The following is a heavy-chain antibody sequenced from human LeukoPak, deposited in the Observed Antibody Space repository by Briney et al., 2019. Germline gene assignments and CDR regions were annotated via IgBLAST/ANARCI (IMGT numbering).Heavy chain of an antibody. CDR1: GYTFTSYD. Sequence: ASVKVSCKASGYTFTSYDINWVRQATGQGLEWMGWMNPNSGNTGYAQKFQGRVTMTRNTSISTAYMELSSLRSEDTAVYYCARGSDGDYGNWFDHWGQGTLVTVSS. CDR2: MNPNSGNT. D-gene: IGHD4-17*01. J-gene: IGHJ5*02. V-gene: IGHV1-8*01. CDR3: ARGSDGDYGNWFDH.